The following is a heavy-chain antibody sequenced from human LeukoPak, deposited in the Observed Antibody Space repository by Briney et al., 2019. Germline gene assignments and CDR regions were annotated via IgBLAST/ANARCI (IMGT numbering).Heavy chain of an antibody. D-gene: IGHD2-2*01. CDR2: IYTSGST. CDR3: ARGQYCSSTSCYFSFDY. J-gene: IGHJ4*02. Sequence: PSETLSLTCTASGGSISSYYWSLIRQPAGKGLEWIGRIYTSGSTNYNPSLKSRVTISVDTSNNHFSLKLSSVTAADTAVYYCARGQYCSSTSCYFSFDYWGQGTLVTVSS. V-gene: IGHV4-4*07. CDR1: GGSISSYY.